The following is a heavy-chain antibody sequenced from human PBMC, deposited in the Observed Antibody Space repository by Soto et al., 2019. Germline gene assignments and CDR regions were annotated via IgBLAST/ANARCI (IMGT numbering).Heavy chain of an antibody. J-gene: IGHJ4*02. CDR1: GGTFSSYA. Sequence: SVKVSCKASGGTFSSYAISWVRQVPGQGLEWMGGIIPIFGTANYAQKFQGRVTITADESTSTAYMELSSLRSEDTAVYYCARVLDSSGYYYYFDYWGQGTLVTVSS. CDR2: IIPIFGTA. V-gene: IGHV1-69*13. D-gene: IGHD3-22*01. CDR3: ARVLDSSGYYYYFDY.